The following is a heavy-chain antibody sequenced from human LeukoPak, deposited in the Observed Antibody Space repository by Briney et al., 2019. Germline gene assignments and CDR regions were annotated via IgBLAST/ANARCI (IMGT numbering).Heavy chain of an antibody. D-gene: IGHD5-12*01. J-gene: IGHJ4*02. Sequence: SETLSLTCAVYGGSFSDYSWSWIRQPPGKGLEWIGEIDHSGSTNYNPSLKSRVTISVDTSKKQFSLKLSSVPAADTAVYYCATRLPTDYWGQGTLVTVSS. CDR1: GGSFSDYS. CDR3: ATRLPTDY. CDR2: IDHSGST. V-gene: IGHV4-34*01.